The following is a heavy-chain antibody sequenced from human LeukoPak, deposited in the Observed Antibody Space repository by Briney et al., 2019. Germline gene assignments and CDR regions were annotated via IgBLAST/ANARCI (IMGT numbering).Heavy chain of an antibody. CDR2: IWYDGSNK. CDR3: ARELKYYYDSSGYPHFDY. Sequence: GGSLRLSCAASGFXFSSYGMHWVRQAPGKGLEWVALIWYDGSNKYYADSVKGRFTISRDNSKNTLYLQMNSLRAEDTAVYYCARELKYYYDSSGYPHFDYWGQGTLVTVSS. D-gene: IGHD3-22*01. CDR1: GFXFSSYG. V-gene: IGHV3-33*01. J-gene: IGHJ4*02.